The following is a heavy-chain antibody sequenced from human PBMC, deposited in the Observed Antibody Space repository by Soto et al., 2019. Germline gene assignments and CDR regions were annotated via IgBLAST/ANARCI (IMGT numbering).Heavy chain of an antibody. CDR1: PYTSSRHT. CDR2: ISTTSGNT. CDR3: ARDNGYYDF. V-gene: IGHV1-18*01. D-gene: IGHD2-8*01. Sequence: QIQMVQSGAEVKQPGASVKISCQPSPYTSSRHTINPPPQPPGQGLEWMAWISTTSGNTHYAERVQGRVTVTLDKSARTAFMEMWGLTSDDTAVYFCARDNGYYDFWGQGTLVTVSS. J-gene: IGHJ4*02.